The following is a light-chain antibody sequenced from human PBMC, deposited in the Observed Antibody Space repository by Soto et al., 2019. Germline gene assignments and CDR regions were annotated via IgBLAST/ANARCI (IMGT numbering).Light chain of an antibody. CDR1: SSDIGTYDH. CDR2: SVS. J-gene: IGLJ1*01. V-gene: IGLV2-14*01. CDR3: ISYTVSRSYV. Sequence: QSALTQPASVSGSPGQSITISCSGTSSDIGTYDHVAWFQQFPGKTPKLVIYSVSDRPSGASYRFSGSKSGNTASLTISGLQADDEADYYCISYTVSRSYVFGTGTKLTVL.